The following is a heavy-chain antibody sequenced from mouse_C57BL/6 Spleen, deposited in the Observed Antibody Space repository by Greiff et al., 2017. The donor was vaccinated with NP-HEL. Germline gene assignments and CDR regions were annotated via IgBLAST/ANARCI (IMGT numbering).Heavy chain of an antibody. CDR2: IYPGAGDT. CDR1: GYAFSSSW. J-gene: IGHJ2*01. V-gene: IGHV1-82*01. CDR3: ARGYGDY. D-gene: IGHD2-14*01. Sequence: VQLQQSGPELVKPGASVKISCKASGYAFSSSWMNWVKQRPGKGLEWIGRIYPGAGDTNYNGKFKGKATLTADKSSSTAYMQLSSLTSEDSAVYFCARGYGDYWGQGTTLTVSS.